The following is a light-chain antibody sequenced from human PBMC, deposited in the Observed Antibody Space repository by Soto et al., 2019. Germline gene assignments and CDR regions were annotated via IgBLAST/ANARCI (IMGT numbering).Light chain of an antibody. CDR1: QSVSSNH. J-gene: IGKJ1*01. V-gene: IGKV3-20*01. CDR3: QQYSSSRT. Sequence: DIVVTQSPGTLSFSPGERATLSCRASQSVSSNHLAWYQQKPGQAPRLLIYGGSSRATGIPVRFSGSGSETDFTLTITRLEPEDFAVYYCQQYSSSRTFGQGTKVDI. CDR2: GGS.